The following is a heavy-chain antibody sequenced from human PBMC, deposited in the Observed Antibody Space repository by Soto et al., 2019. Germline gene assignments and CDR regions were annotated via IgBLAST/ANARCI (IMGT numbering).Heavy chain of an antibody. CDR3: AGGRLRFEPSNGFYVLDY. J-gene: IGHJ4*02. Sequence: PSETLSLTCGVYGGSFTGYLWTWIRQPPGKGLEWIAEINHRGITNYNPSLKSRLTVSVDPSKNQFSVRLTSVTAADTAVYYCAGGRLRFEPSNGFYVLDYWSQGTLVTVSS. CDR2: INHRGIT. V-gene: IGHV4-34*01. D-gene: IGHD6-19*01. CDR1: GGSFTGYL.